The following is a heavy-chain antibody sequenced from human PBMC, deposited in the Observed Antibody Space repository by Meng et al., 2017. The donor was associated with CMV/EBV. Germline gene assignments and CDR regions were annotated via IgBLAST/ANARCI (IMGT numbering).Heavy chain of an antibody. J-gene: IGHJ4*02. V-gene: IGHV4-39*07. Sequence: QLYLQESGHGLGKPSQTLALPVNVSGGSISSSSYYWGWIRQPPGKGLEWIGSIYYSGSTYYNPSLKSRVTISVDTSKNQFSLKLSSVTAADTAVYYCARDRRGFLDYWGQGTLVTVSS. D-gene: IGHD3-10*01. CDR3: ARDRRGFLDY. CDR2: IYYSGST. CDR1: GGSISSSSYY.